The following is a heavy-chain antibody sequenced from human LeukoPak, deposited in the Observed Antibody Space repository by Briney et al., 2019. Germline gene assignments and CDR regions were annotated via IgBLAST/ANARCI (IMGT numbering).Heavy chain of an antibody. CDR3: ARRNYYDSSGYSSIDY. Sequence: ETLSLTCTVSGYSISSGYYWGWIRQPPGKGLEWIGSIYHSGSTYYNPSLKGRVTISVDTSKNQFSLKLSSVTAADTAVYYCARRNYYDSSGYSSIDYWGQGTLVTVSS. D-gene: IGHD3-22*01. CDR1: GYSISSGYY. V-gene: IGHV4-38-2*02. J-gene: IGHJ4*02. CDR2: IYHSGST.